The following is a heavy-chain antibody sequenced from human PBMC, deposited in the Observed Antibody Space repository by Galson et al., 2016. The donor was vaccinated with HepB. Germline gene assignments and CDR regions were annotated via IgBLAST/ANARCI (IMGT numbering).Heavy chain of an antibody. CDR3: ARVQYYFDANGYTLLFDY. Sequence: ETLSLTCTVSGGSISSSSYYWGWIRQPPGKGLEWIGTIYYTGNIYFNPSLKSRVTISVDTSKNQFSLKLTSVTAADTAIFYCARVQYYFDANGYTLLFDYWGQGTLVTVSS. CDR1: GGSISSSSYY. CDR2: IYYTGNI. V-gene: IGHV4-39*07. J-gene: IGHJ4*02. D-gene: IGHD2/OR15-2a*01.